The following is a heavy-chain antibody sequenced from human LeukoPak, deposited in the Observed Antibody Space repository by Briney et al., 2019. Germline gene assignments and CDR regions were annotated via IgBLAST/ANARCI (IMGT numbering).Heavy chain of an antibody. D-gene: IGHD4-17*01. J-gene: IGHJ4*02. V-gene: IGHV4-30-4*01. Sequence: PSETLSLTCTVSGGSISSGDYYWSWIRQPPGKRLEWIGYIYYSGSSYYIPSLKGRVTMSVDTSKSLCSLRLSSVTAADTAVYYCARQIYGDLYYFYYWGQGTLVTPSS. CDR2: IYYSGSS. CDR1: GGSISSGDYY. CDR3: ARQIYGDLYYFYY.